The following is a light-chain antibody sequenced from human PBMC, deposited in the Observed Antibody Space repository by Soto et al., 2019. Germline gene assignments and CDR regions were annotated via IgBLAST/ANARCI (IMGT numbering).Light chain of an antibody. J-gene: IGKJ3*01. V-gene: IGKV3-15*01. Sequence: EIVMTQSPATLSVSPGERATLSCRASQSVSSNLAWYQQKPGQAPRLLIYGASTRATGIPARFSGSGSGTEFTLTISRLQSEDFAVYYLPQYKYLPPGVPFGPWTKVDIK. CDR3: PQYKYLPPGVP. CDR1: QSVSSN. CDR2: GAS.